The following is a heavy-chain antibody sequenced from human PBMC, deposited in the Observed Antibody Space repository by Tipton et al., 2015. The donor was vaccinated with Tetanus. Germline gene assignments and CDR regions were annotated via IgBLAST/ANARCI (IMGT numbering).Heavy chain of an antibody. CDR3: ARDQARGARGWNYFSF. Sequence: TLSLTCTVSGGSISSGGYYWSWIRQHPGKGLERIGDIYYSGSTYYNPSLKSRVSISVDTPMNQFSLKLNSVTVADTAVYYCARDQARGARGWNYFSFWGRGTLVSVSS. CDR2: IYYSGST. J-gene: IGHJ4*02. D-gene: IGHD1-26*01. V-gene: IGHV4-31*03. CDR1: GGSISSGGYY.